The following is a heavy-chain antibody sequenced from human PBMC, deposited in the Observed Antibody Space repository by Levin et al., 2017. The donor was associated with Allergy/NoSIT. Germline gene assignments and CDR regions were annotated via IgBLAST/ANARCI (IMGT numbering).Heavy chain of an antibody. Sequence: SVKVSCKASGGTFSTYTITWVRQAPGQGLEWMGRIIPILGIANYAQKFQGRVTITADKSTSTAYMELSSLMSEDTAVYYCATSDKWELQGYWGQGTLVTVSS. D-gene: IGHD1-26*01. J-gene: IGHJ4*02. V-gene: IGHV1-69*02. CDR2: IIPILGIA. CDR3: ATSDKWELQGY. CDR1: GGTFSTYT.